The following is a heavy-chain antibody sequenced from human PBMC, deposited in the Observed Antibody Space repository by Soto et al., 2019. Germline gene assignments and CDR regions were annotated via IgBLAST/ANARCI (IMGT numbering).Heavy chain of an antibody. V-gene: IGHV1-69*04. CDR2: IIPILGIA. CDR1: GGTFSSYT. Sequence: SVKVSCKASGGTFSSYTISWVRQAPGQGLEWMGRIIPILGIANYAQKFQGRVTITADKSTSTAYMELSSLRSEDTAVYYCARDRRYNWKARTGNWFDPWGQGTLVTVSS. D-gene: IGHD1-20*01. CDR3: ARDRRYNWKARTGNWFDP. J-gene: IGHJ5*02.